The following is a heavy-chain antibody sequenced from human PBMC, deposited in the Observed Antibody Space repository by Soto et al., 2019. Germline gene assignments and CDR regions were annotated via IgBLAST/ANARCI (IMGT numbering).Heavy chain of an antibody. Sequence: SETLSLTCPVSGCSISSYYWSWIRQPPGKGLEWIGYIYYSGSTNYNPSLKSRVTISVDTSKNQFSLKLSSVTAADTAVYYCARRGHDSSGYYSGIDIWGQGTMVTVSS. CDR1: GCSISSYY. V-gene: IGHV4-59*01. CDR2: IYYSGST. J-gene: IGHJ3*02. D-gene: IGHD3-22*01. CDR3: ARRGHDSSGYYSGIDI.